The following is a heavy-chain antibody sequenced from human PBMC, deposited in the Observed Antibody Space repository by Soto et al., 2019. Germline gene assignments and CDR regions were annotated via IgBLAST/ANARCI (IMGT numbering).Heavy chain of an antibody. Sequence: QVQLQESGPGLVKPSQTLSLTCTVSGGSISSGDYYWSWIRQPPGKGLEWIGYIYYSGSTYYNPSLNSRVTISVDTSKNQFSLNLSSVTAADTAVYYCASYCIITSCSLHYGMDVWGQGTTVTVSS. J-gene: IGHJ6*02. V-gene: IGHV4-30-4*01. CDR3: ASYCIITSCSLHYGMDV. CDR2: IYYSGST. CDR1: GGSISSGDYY. D-gene: IGHD2-2*01.